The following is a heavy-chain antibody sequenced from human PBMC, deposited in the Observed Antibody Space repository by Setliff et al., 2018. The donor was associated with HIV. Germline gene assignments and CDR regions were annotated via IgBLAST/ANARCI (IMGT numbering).Heavy chain of an antibody. CDR3: ARGPYTIDY. J-gene: IGHJ4*02. V-gene: IGHV3-48*04. D-gene: IGHD3-16*01. CDR1: GFSFNSYG. CDR2: ISSSGSSI. Sequence: GGSLRLSCTFYGFSFNSYGMNWVRQGPGKGLEWVSYISSSGSSIYYADSVKGRFTISRDNAKNSLYLQMNSLRAEDTAVYYCARGPYTIDYWGQGTLVTVSS.